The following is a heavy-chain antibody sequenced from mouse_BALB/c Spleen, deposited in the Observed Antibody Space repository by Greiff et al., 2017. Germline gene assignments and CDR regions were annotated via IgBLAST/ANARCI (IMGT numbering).Heavy chain of an antibody. D-gene: IGHD4-1*01. J-gene: IGHJ4*01. CDR1: GFTFSSYG. Sequence: DVMLVESGGDLVKPGGSLKLSCAASGFTFSSYGMSWVRQTPDKRLEWVATISSGGSYTYYPDSVKGRFTISRDNAKNTLYLQMSSLKSEDTAMYYCARQGGENRDGDAMDYWGQGTSVTVSS. CDR3: ARQGGENRDGDAMDY. CDR2: ISSGGSYT. V-gene: IGHV5-6*02.